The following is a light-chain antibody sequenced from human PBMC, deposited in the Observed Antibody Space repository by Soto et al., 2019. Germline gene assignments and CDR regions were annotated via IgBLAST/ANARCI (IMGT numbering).Light chain of an antibody. CDR3: SSFAGINNLL. Sequence: QSALTQPPSASGTPGQSVTIPCTGTSSDVGDYNYVSWYQQHPGKAPKLMIYEVSRRPSGVPDRFSGSKSGNTASLTVSGLQAEDEADYYCSSFAGINNLLFGGGTKVTVL. CDR2: EVS. CDR1: SSDVGDYNY. J-gene: IGLJ2*01. V-gene: IGLV2-8*01.